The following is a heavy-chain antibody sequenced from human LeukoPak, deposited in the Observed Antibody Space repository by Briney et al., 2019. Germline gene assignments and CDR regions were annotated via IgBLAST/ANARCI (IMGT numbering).Heavy chain of an antibody. CDR3: ARVINNWNYDYMDV. CDR2: MNPNSGNT. V-gene: IGHV1-8*03. CDR1: GYTFTSYD. J-gene: IGHJ6*03. D-gene: IGHD1-20*01. Sequence: WASVKVSCKASGYTFTSYDINWVRQATGQGLEWMGWMNPNSGNTGYAQKFQGRVTITADESTSTAYMELSSLRSEDTAVYYCARVINNWNYDYMDVWGKGTTVTVSS.